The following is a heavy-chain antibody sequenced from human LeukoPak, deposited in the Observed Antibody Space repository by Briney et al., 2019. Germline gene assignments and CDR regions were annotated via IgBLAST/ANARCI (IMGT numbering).Heavy chain of an antibody. CDR2: ISWNSGSI. Sequence: GGSLRLSCAASGFTFDDYAMHWVRQAPGKGLEWVSGISWNSGSIGYADSVKGRFTISRDNAKNSLYLQMNSLRAEDTALYYCAKDMSDYYDSSGGFDYWGQGTLVTVSS. V-gene: IGHV3-9*01. D-gene: IGHD3-22*01. J-gene: IGHJ4*02. CDR3: AKDMSDYYDSSGGFDY. CDR1: GFTFDDYA.